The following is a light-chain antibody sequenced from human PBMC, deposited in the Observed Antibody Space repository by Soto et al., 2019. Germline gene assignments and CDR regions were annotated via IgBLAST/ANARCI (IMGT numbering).Light chain of an antibody. Sequence: QSALTQPPSASGSPGQSVTISCTGTSSDVGGYNYVSWYQQHPGKAPKLMIYEVSKRPSGVPDRFSGSKSGNSASLTVSGLQAEDEADYYCRSFASSHNNVFGTGTKLTVL. CDR3: RSFASSHNNV. J-gene: IGLJ1*01. V-gene: IGLV2-8*01. CDR2: EVS. CDR1: SSDVGGYNY.